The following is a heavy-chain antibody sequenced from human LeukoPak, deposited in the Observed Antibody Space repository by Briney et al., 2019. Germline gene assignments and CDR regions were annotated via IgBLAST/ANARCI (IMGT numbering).Heavy chain of an antibody. Sequence: SETLSLTCAAYGGSFSGYDWSWIRQPPGKGLEWVGEINHSGSTNYNPSLKNRGTISADASKNKFSLKLSSVTAADTTAYYCARVGYVWVSYRYTSNCYYWGQGTLVTVSS. V-gene: IGHV4-34*01. D-gene: IGHD3-16*02. CDR2: INHSGST. J-gene: IGHJ4*02. CDR3: ARVGYVWVSYRYTSNCYY. CDR1: GGSFSGYD.